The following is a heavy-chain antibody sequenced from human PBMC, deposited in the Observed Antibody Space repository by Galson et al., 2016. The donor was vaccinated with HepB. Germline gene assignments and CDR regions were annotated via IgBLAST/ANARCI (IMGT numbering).Heavy chain of an antibody. Sequence: ETLSLTCTVSNGSISSDYWSWFRQAPGKGLELIGHIYYSGSTNYNPSLKSRVTISAGSNEFSLKLTSVTAADTAVYYCARVPYCSGRTCLARYFDYRGRGILVTVSS. D-gene: IGHD2-15*01. CDR3: ARVPYCSGRTCLARYFDY. CDR1: NGSISSDY. V-gene: IGHV4-59*01. CDR2: IYYSGST. J-gene: IGHJ4*02.